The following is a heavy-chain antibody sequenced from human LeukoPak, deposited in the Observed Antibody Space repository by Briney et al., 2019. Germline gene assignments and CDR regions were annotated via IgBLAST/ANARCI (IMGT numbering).Heavy chain of an antibody. J-gene: IGHJ4*02. CDR1: GFTFSSYG. V-gene: IGHV3-33*01. Sequence: GGSLRLSCAASGFTFSSYGMHWVRQAPGKGLEWVAVIWYDGRNKFYADSLKGRFTISRDNSKNTLYLQMNSLRAEDTAVYYCARPLPADYWGQGTLVTVSS. CDR2: IWYDGRNK. CDR3: ARPLPADY.